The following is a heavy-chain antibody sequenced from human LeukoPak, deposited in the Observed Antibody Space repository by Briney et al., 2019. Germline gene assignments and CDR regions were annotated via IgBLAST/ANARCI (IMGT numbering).Heavy chain of an antibody. CDR1: GYTFTSYG. J-gene: IGHJ2*01. CDR3: ARNGGSYYGPWYFDL. V-gene: IGHV1-18*01. CDR2: ISAYNGNT. D-gene: IGHD1-26*01. Sequence: GASVKVSCKASGYTFTSYGISWVRQAPGQGLEWMGWISAYNGNTNYAQKLQGRVTMTTDTSTSTAYMELRSLRSDDAAVYYCARNGGSYYGPWYFDLWGRGTLVTVSS.